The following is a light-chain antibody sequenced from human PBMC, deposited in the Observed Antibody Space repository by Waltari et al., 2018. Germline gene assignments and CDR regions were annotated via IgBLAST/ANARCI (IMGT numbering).Light chain of an antibody. J-gene: IGLJ2*01. V-gene: IGLV2-8*01. Sequence: QSALTQPPSASGSPGQSVTISCTGTSSDVGGYNYVPWYQQPPGKAPKLMIYEVSKRPSGVPDRFSGSKSGNTASLTVSGLQAEDEADYYCSSYAGSNNFDVVFGGGTKLTVL. CDR1: SSDVGGYNY. CDR3: SSYAGSNNFDVV. CDR2: EVS.